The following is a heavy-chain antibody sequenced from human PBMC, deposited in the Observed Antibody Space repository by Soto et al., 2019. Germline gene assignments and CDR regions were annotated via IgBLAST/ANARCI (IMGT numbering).Heavy chain of an antibody. CDR1: GFTFSDHQ. CDR2: IYSSGTT. J-gene: IGHJ4*01. V-gene: IGHV3-53*01. Sequence: GGSLRLSCAASGFTFSDHQMNWVRQAPGRGLEWVSVIYSSGTTYYGDSVKGRFTISRDNSKNTLYLQMNSLRAEDTALYYCARAGSPFHSDSTGYWGFDYWG. D-gene: IGHD3-9*01. CDR3: ARAGSPFHSDSTGYWGFDY.